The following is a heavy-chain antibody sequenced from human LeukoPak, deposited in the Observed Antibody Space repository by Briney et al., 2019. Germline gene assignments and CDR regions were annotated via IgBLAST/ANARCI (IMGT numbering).Heavy chain of an antibody. Sequence: PSETLSLTCTVSGGSISSYYWSWIRQPPGKGLEWIGYIYYSGSTNYNPSLKSRVTISVDTSKNQFSLKLSSVTAADTAVYYCATSSYDYVWGSYESDAFDIWGQGTMVTVSS. CDR1: GGSISSYY. V-gene: IGHV4-59*08. J-gene: IGHJ3*02. D-gene: IGHD3-16*01. CDR2: IYYSGST. CDR3: ATSSYDYVWGSYESDAFDI.